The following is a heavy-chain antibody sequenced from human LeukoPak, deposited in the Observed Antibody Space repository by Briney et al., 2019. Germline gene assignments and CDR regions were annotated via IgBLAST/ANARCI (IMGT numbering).Heavy chain of an antibody. CDR3: ARDRGNWNPAPYYLDY. D-gene: IGHD1-1*01. CDR2: ISSSSSYI. Sequence: GGSLRLSCAASGFTFSSYSMNWVRQAPGKGLEWVSSISSSSSYIYYADSVKGRFTISRDNAKNSLYLQMNSLRAEDTAVYYCARDRGNWNPAPYYLDYWGQGTLVTVSS. J-gene: IGHJ4*02. CDR1: GFTFSSYS. V-gene: IGHV3-21*01.